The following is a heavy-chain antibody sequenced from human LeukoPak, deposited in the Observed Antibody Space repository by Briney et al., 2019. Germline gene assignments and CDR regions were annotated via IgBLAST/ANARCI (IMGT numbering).Heavy chain of an antibody. CDR3: ARMAPAAAGIDY. CDR2: IDWDDDK. CDR1: GFSLRTREMR. V-gene: IGHV2-70*04. D-gene: IGHD6-13*01. Sequence: SGPTLVNPTQTLTLTCTFFGFSLRTREMRVSWIRQPPGKALEWLSRIDWDDDKFYSTSLKTRLTISKDTSKNQVVLTMTNMDPVDTATYYCARMAPAAAGIDYWGQGTLVTVSS. J-gene: IGHJ4*02.